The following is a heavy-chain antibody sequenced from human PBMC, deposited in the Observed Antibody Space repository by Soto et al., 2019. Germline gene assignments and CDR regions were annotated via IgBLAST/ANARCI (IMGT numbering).Heavy chain of an antibody. D-gene: IGHD1-1*01. CDR1: GFTFGSYA. CDR2: ISGSGGST. Sequence: GGSLRLSCAASGFTFGSYAMSWVRQAPGGGLEWGSAISGSGGSTYYADSVKGRFTISRDNSKNTLYLQMNSLRDDDTAIYYCAKRRLNTVTSVSDFWGQGVQVTVAS. CDR3: AKRRLNTVTSVSDF. J-gene: IGHJ2*01. V-gene: IGHV3-23*01.